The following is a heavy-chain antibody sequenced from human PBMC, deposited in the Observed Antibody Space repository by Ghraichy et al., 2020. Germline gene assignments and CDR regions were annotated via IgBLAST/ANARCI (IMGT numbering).Heavy chain of an antibody. CDR1: GFTFSIYS. CDR3: ARGYGRGIYGSEYFQA. V-gene: IGHV3-21*01. CDR2: ISSGSTYI. Sequence: GGSLRLSCAASGFTFSIYSMNWVRQAPGKGLEWVSFISSGSTYIYYADSVKGRFTISRDNAQNSLYLQMNSLTAEDTGEYFCARGYGRGIYGSEYFQAWGQGTLVTVSS. D-gene: IGHD6-19*01. J-gene: IGHJ1*01.